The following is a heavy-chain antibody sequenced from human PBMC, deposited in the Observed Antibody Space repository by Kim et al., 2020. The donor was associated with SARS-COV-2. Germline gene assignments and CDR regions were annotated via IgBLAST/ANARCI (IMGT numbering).Heavy chain of an antibody. Sequence: SETLSLTCTVSGGSISSSSYYWGWIRQPPGKGLEWIGSIYYSGSTYYNPSLKSRVTISVDTSKNQFSLKLSSVTAADTAVYYCARENVLRYFDWLLSPGYFDLWGRGTLVTVSS. CDR1: GGSISSSSYY. D-gene: IGHD3-9*01. CDR3: ARENVLRYFDWLLSPGYFDL. CDR2: IYYSGST. J-gene: IGHJ2*01. V-gene: IGHV4-39*01.